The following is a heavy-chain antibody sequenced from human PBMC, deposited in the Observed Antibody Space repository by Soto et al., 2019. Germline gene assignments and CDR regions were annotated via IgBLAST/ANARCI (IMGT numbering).Heavy chain of an antibody. CDR3: ATSRKICELCGSGSSALDY. D-gene: IGHD3-10*01. Sequence: VASVKVSCKVSGYTLTELSMHWVRQAPGKGLEWMGGFDPEDGETIYAQKFQGRVTMTEDTSTDTAYMELSSLRSEDTAVYYCATSRKICELCGSGSSALDYWGQGTLVTVSS. V-gene: IGHV1-24*01. CDR2: FDPEDGET. J-gene: IGHJ4*02. CDR1: GYTLTELS.